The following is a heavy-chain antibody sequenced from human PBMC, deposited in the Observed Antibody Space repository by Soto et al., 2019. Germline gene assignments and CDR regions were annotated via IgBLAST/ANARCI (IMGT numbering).Heavy chain of an antibody. CDR2: ISAYNGNT. CDR1: GYTFTSYG. V-gene: IGHV1-18*01. CDR3: ARGYCSGGSCYFSY. J-gene: IGHJ4*02. D-gene: IGHD2-15*01. Sequence: ASVKVSCKSSGYTFTSYGISCVRQAPGQGLEWMGWISAYNGNTNYAQKLQGRVTMTTDTSTSTAYMELRSLRSDDTAVYYCARGYCSGGSCYFSYWGQGTLVTVSS.